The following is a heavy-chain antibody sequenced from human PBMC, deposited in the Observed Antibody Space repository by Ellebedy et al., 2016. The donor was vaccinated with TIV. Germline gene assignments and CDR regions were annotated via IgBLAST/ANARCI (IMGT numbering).Heavy chain of an antibody. J-gene: IGHJ4*02. CDR2: VSNSGDST. CDR3: SFKGVATRVY. D-gene: IGHD4-23*01. CDR1: RFTFTNYA. V-gene: IGHV3-23*01. Sequence: GESLKISCAASRFTFTNYAMNWVRQAPGKGLEGVPAVSNSGDSTYYADSVKGRFTISRDNSKNTLYLQMSSLRPEDTAVYYCSFKGVATRVYWGQGTLVTVSS.